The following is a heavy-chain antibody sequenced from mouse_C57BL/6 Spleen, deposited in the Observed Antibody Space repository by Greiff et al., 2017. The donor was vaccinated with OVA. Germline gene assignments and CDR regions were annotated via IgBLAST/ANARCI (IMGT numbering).Heavy chain of an antibody. CDR1: GYAFSSSR. V-gene: IGHV1-82*01. D-gene: IGHD3-3*01. Sequence: VKLQESGPELVKPGASVKISCKASGYAFSSSRMNWVKQRPGKGLEWIGRIYPGDGDTNYNGKFKGKATLTADKSSSTAYMQLSSLTSEDAAVYFCAGGWNYFDYWGQGTTLTVSS. CDR3: AGGWNYFDY. J-gene: IGHJ2*01. CDR2: IYPGDGDT.